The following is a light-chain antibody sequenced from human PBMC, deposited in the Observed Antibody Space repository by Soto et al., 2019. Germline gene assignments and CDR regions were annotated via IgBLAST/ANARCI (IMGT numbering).Light chain of an antibody. Sequence: QSALTQPTSVSGSPGQSITITCTGTSSDIGASNYVSWYQHHPGKAPKLMICDVSDRPSGVSDRFSGSKSGNTASLTISGLQAEDEADYYCSSYTSSSTPWVFRSGSKLTVL. V-gene: IGLV2-14*03. CDR3: SSYTSSSTPWV. CDR1: SSDIGASNY. CDR2: DVS. J-gene: IGLJ1*01.